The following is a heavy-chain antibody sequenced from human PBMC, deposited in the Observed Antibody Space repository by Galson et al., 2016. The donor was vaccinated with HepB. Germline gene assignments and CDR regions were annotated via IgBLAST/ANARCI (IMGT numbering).Heavy chain of an antibody. CDR2: ITGGGVGK. CDR3: ATIRPYGTDWYGCNDY. Sequence: SLRLSCAASGSTFSSHVLSWVRQAPGKGLEYVSVITGGGVGKDYADSVKGRFTISRDNSKNMVYLHMNSLRVEGTAVYYCATIRPYGTDWYGCNDYWGQGTLVTVSS. J-gene: IGHJ4*02. D-gene: IGHD3-9*01. CDR1: GSTFSSHV. V-gene: IGHV3-23*01.